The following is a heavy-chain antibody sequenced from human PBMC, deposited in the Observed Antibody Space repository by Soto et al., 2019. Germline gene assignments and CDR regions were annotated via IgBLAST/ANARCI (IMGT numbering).Heavy chain of an antibody. J-gene: IGHJ5*02. CDR3: AKGPIVATIIGWFDP. V-gene: IGHV3-30*18. D-gene: IGHD5-12*01. CDR2: ISYDGSNK. Sequence: QVQLVESGGGVVQPGRSLRLSCAASGFTFSSYGMHWVRQAPGKGLEWVAVISYDGSNKYYADSVKGRFTISRDNSKNTLYLQMNSLRAEDTAVYYCAKGPIVATIIGWFDPWGQGTLVTVSS. CDR1: GFTFSSYG.